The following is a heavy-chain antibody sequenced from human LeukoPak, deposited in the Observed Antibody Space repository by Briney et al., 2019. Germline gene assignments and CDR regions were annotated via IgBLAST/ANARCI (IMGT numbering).Heavy chain of an antibody. CDR3: ARESSPEDAFDI. Sequence: GGSLRLSCAASGFTFSDYYMSWIRQAPGKGLEWVSSISSSSSYIYYADSVKGRFTISRDNAKNSLYLQMNSLRAEDTAVYYCARESSPEDAFDIWGQGTMVTVSS. J-gene: IGHJ3*02. V-gene: IGHV3-11*06. CDR2: ISSSSSYI. CDR1: GFTFSDYY.